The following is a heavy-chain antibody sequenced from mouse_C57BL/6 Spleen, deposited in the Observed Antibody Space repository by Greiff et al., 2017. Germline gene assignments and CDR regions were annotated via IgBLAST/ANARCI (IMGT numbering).Heavy chain of an antibody. Sequence: VKVVESGPELVKPGASVKISCKASGYAFSSSWMNWVKQRPGKGLEWIGRIYPGDGDTNYNGKFKGKATLTADKSSSTAYMQLSSLTSEDSAVYFCAREDHAWFAYWGQGTLVTVSA. J-gene: IGHJ3*01. CDR1: GYAFSSSW. CDR3: AREDHAWFAY. CDR2: IYPGDGDT. V-gene: IGHV1-82*01.